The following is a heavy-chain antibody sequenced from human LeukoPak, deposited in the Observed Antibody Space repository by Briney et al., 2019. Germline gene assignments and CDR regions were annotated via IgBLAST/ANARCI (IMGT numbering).Heavy chain of an antibody. J-gene: IGHJ4*02. D-gene: IGHD6-13*01. CDR2: ISYDGRNK. CDR3: ATVAAAGSSVFDY. CDR1: GFTFSSYG. Sequence: PGGSLRLSCAASGFTFSSYGMHWVRQAPGKGLEWVAVISYDGRNKYYADPVKGRFTISRDSSKNTLSLQMNSLRTEDTAVYYCATVAAAGSSVFDYWGQGTLVTVSS. V-gene: IGHV3-30*03.